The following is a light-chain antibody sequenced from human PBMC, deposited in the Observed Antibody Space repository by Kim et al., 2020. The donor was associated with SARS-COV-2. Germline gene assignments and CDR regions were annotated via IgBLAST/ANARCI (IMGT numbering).Light chain of an antibody. CDR2: AAG. Sequence: DIQMTQSPSSLSASVGDRVTITCRASQGISNYLAWYQQKPGTVPKLLIYAAGTLQSVVPSRFSGSGSGTDFTLTISSLQPEDGATYYCQKYNRAPFAFGPGTKVDI. CDR1: QGISNY. V-gene: IGKV1-27*01. CDR3: QKYNRAPFA. J-gene: IGKJ3*01.